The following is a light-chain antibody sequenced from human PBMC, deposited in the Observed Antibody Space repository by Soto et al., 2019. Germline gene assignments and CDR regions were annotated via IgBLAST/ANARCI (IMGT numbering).Light chain of an antibody. J-gene: IGLJ3*02. CDR1: SSDVGGYNS. Sequence: QSALTQPASVSGSPGQSITISCSGTSSDVGGYNSVSWYQQHPGKAPKVMIYDVSNRPSGVSNRFSGSKSGNTASLTISGLQAEEEADYYCSSYTSSSTVVFGGGTKLTVL. CDR3: SSYTSSSTVV. CDR2: DVS. V-gene: IGLV2-14*01.